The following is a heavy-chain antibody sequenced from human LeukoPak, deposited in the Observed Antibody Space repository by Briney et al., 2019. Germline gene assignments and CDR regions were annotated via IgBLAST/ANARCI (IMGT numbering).Heavy chain of an antibody. Sequence: SETLSLTCAVYGGSFSGYYWSWIRQPPGKGLEWIGEINHSGSSNFNPSLKRRVTISVDTSKNQFSLNLISVTAADTAVYYCARVPTVTFFDHWGQGTLVTVSS. CDR3: ARVPTVTFFDH. CDR1: GGSFSGYY. D-gene: IGHD4-17*01. J-gene: IGHJ4*02. CDR2: INHSGSS. V-gene: IGHV4-34*01.